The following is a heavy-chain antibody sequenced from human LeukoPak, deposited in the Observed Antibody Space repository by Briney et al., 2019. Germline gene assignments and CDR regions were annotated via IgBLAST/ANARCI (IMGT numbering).Heavy chain of an antibody. CDR1: GYTFTSYG. Sequence: ASVKVSCKASGYTFTSYGISWVRQAPGQGLEWMGWINTNTGNPTYAQGFTGRFVFSLDTSVSTAYLEISNLKAEDTAFYYCAKLLVVVPGASILCFDPWAKEPLVPVPS. V-gene: IGHV7-4-1*02. J-gene: IGHJ5*02. CDR2: INTNTGNP. D-gene: IGHD2-2*01. CDR3: AKLLVVVPGASILCFDP.